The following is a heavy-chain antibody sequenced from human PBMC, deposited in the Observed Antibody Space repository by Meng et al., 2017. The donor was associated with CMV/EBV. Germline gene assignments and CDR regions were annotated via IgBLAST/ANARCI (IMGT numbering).Heavy chain of an antibody. CDR2: ISYDGSNK. D-gene: IGHD2-21*01. J-gene: IGHJ4*02. Sequence: GGSLRLSCAGSGFTFSSYAMHWVRQAPGKGLEWVAVISYDGSNKYYADSVKGRFTISRDNSKNTLDLQMNSLRAEDTAVYYCARGDCGGDCLPFDYWGQGTLVTVSS. CDR1: GFTFSSYA. CDR3: ARGDCGGDCLPFDY. V-gene: IGHV3-30-3*01.